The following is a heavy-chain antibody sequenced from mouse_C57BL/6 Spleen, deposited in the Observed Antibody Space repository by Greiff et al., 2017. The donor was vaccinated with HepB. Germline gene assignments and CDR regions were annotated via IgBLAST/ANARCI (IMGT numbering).Heavy chain of an antibody. CDR3: TRDNYGSSDPGYYAMDY. Sequence: VQLQQSGAELVRPGASVTLSCKASGYTFTDYEMHWVKQTPVHGLEWIGAIDPETGGTAYNQKFKGKAILTADKSSSTAYMELRSLTSEDSAVYYCTRDNYGSSDPGYYAMDYWGQGTSVTVSS. V-gene: IGHV1-15*01. CDR2: IDPETGGT. D-gene: IGHD1-1*01. CDR1: GYTFTDYE. J-gene: IGHJ4*01.